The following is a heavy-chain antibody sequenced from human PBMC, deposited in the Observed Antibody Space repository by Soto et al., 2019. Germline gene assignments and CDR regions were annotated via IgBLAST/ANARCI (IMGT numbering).Heavy chain of an antibody. CDR3: ERAMGTVVAPAY. CDR1: GFTFSSYG. J-gene: IGHJ4*02. CDR2: IWYDGSNK. V-gene: IGHV3-33*01. Sequence: QVQLVESGGGVVQPGRSLRLSCAASGFTFSSYGMHWVRQAPGKGLEWVAVIWYDGSNKYYADSVKGRCTISRDNSKNTLYLQMNSLRAEDTAVYYCERAMGTVVAPAYWGQGTLVTVSS. D-gene: IGHD2-15*01.